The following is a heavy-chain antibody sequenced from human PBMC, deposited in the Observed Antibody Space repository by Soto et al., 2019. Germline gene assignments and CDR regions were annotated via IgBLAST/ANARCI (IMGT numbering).Heavy chain of an antibody. J-gene: IGHJ4*02. Sequence: QVQLQQWGARLLKPSETLSLTCAVYGGSFSDYGWGWIRQTPGKGLEWIGEINHSGSTNYNPSLKSRVTMSVDTSKNQFSLKLSSVTAADTAVYYCARVSDYWGQGTLVTVS. CDR2: INHSGST. V-gene: IGHV4-34*01. CDR3: ARVSDY. CDR1: GGSFSDYG.